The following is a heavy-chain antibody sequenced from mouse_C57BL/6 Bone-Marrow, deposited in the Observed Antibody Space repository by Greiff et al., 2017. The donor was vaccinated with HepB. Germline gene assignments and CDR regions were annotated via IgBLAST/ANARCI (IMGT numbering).Heavy chain of an antibody. CDR3: ARGGVLRWYFDY. D-gene: IGHD1-1*01. J-gene: IGHJ2*01. CDR2: INPYNGGT. V-gene: IGHV1-19*01. CDR1: GYTFTDYY. Sequence: EVQLQQSGPVLVKPGASVKMSCKASGYTFTDYYMNWVKQSHGKSLEWIGVINPYNGGTSYNQKFKGKATLTVDKSSSTAYMELNSLTSEDSAVYYCARGGVLRWYFDYWGQGTTLTVSS.